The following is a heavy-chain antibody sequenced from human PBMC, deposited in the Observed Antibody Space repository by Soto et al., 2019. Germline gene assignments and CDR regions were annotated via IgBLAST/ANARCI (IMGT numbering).Heavy chain of an antibody. D-gene: IGHD3-9*01. J-gene: IGHJ6*02. CDR2: ISGSGGST. CDR1: GFTFSSYA. V-gene: IGHV3-23*01. CDR3: AKEPLRETLLTVYYYYYGMDV. Sequence: GGSLRLSCAASGFTFSSYAMGWVRQAPGKGLEWVSAISGSGGSTYYADSVKGRFTISRDNSKNTLYLQMNSLRTEETAVYYCAKEPLRETLLTVYYYYYGMDVWGQGTTVTVSS.